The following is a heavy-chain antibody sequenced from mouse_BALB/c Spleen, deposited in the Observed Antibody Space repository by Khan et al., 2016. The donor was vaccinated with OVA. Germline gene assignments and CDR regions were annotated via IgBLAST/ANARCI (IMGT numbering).Heavy chain of an antibody. CDR3: AREASNCDFSFAY. D-gene: IGHD4-1*01. V-gene: IGHV1S136*01. CDR1: GYTFTNYV. CDR2: INPHNDGT. J-gene: IGHJ3*01. Sequence: EVQLQESGPELVKPGASVKMSCKASGYTFTNYVTHWVKQKPGQGLEWIGYINPHNDGTRFHEKFKGKATLTSDKSSSTAYMELSSLTSEDSAVYYCAREASNCDFSFAYWGQGTLVTVSA.